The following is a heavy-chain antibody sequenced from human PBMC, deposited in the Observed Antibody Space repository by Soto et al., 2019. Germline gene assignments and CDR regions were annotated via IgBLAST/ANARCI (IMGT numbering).Heavy chain of an antibody. CDR1: GYSFTSYW. V-gene: IGHV5-51*01. CDR3: ARQPYYDFWSGYYRYYGMDV. Sequence: GESLKISCKGSGYSFTSYWIGWVRQMPGKGLEWMGIIYPGDSDTRYSPSFQGQVTISTDKSISTAYLQWSSLKASDTAMYYCARQPYYDFWSGYYRYYGMDVWGQGTTVTVSS. CDR2: IYPGDSDT. J-gene: IGHJ6*02. D-gene: IGHD3-3*01.